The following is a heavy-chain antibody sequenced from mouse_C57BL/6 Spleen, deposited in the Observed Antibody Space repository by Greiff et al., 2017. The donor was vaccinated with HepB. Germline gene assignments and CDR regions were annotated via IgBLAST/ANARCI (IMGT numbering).Heavy chain of an antibody. V-gene: IGHV3-6*01. D-gene: IGHD1-1*01. J-gene: IGHJ2*01. CDR2: ISYDGSN. Sequence: EVQLQESGPGLVKPSQSLSLTCSVTGYSITSGYYWNWIRQFPGNKLEWMGYISYDGSNNYNPSLKNRISITRDTSKNQFFLKLNSVTTEDTATYYCARDRDGSSYGYFDYWGQGTTLTVSS. CDR3: ARDRDGSSYGYFDY. CDR1: GYSITSGYY.